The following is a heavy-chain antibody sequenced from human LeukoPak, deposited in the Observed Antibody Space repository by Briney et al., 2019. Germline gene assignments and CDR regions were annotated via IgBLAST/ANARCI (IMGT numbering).Heavy chain of an antibody. J-gene: IGHJ4*02. D-gene: IGHD3-3*01. CDR1: GFTFSSYG. Sequence: GGSLRLSCAASGFTFSSYGMHWVRQAPGKGLEWVAVIWYDGSNKYYADSVKGRFTISRDNSKNTLYLQMNSLRAEDTAVYYCARDGSKDDFPDYWGQGTLATVSS. CDR2: IWYDGSNK. V-gene: IGHV3-33*01. CDR3: ARDGSKDDFPDY.